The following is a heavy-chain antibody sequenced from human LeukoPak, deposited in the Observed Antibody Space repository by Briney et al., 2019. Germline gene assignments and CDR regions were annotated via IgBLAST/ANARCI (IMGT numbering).Heavy chain of an antibody. CDR3: ARDAVAY. J-gene: IGHJ4*02. Sequence: GGSLRLSWAASGFTFSSYWMTWVRQPPGKGLEWVATIEEDENKRYYVDSVKGRFTISRDNAKNSVYLQMNSLRAEDTAVYYCARDAVAYWGQGTLVIVSS. V-gene: IGHV3-7*03. CDR2: IEEDENKR. CDR1: GFTFSSYW. D-gene: IGHD6-19*01.